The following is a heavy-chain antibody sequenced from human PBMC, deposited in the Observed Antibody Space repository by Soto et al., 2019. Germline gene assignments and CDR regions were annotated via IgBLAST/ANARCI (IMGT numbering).Heavy chain of an antibody. CDR3: ARGVVPAAIPHYYYGMDV. D-gene: IGHD2-2*02. Sequence: QVQLVESGGGVVQPGRSLRLSCAASGFTFSSYAMHWVRQVPGKGLEWVAVISYDGSNKYYADSVKGRFTISRDNSKNTLYLQMNSLRAEDTAVYYCARGVVPAAIPHYYYGMDVWGQGTTVTVSS. CDR2: ISYDGSNK. V-gene: IGHV3-30-3*01. CDR1: GFTFSSYA. J-gene: IGHJ6*02.